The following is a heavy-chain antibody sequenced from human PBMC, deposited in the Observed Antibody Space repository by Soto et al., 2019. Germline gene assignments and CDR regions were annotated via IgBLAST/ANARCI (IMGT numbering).Heavy chain of an antibody. D-gene: IGHD2-15*01. V-gene: IGHV1-3*01. Sequence: GASVKVSCKASGYTFTSYAMHWVRQAPGQRLEWMGWINAGNGNTKYSQKFQGRVTITRDTSASTAYMELSSLRSEDTAVYYCAREYGGMDIVVVVAATPHFDYWGQGTLVTVSS. CDR2: INAGNGNT. J-gene: IGHJ4*02. CDR3: AREYGGMDIVVVVAATPHFDY. CDR1: GYTFTSYA.